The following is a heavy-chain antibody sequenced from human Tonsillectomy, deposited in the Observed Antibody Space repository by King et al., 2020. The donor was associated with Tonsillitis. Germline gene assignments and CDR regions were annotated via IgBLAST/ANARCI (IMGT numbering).Heavy chain of an antibody. CDR3: ATWAIYRYFFDS. D-gene: IGHD3-9*01. Sequence: VQLVESGGGLIQPGGSLTLSCAASGFTVSGNYMSWVRQAPGKGLEWVSVVYSGGTTLYADSVKGRFTISRDYSKNTLSLQMNSLRAEDTAVYYCATWAIYRYFFDSWGQGTLVTVSS. V-gene: IGHV3-53*01. CDR1: GFTVSGNY. J-gene: IGHJ4*02. CDR2: VYSGGTT.